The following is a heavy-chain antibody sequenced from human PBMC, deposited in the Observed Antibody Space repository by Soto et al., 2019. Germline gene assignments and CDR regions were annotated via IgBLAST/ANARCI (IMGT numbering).Heavy chain of an antibody. CDR1: GFTFSNYN. CDR3: ARGILGGVRIDYGMDV. D-gene: IGHD2-8*02. Sequence: EVQLVESGGGLVKPGGSLRLSCAASGFTFSNYNMNWVRQPPGKGLEWVSSITSAGSYIYYAESLKGRVTISRDNAKNSLFLQINSLRAEDTALYFCARGILGGVRIDYGMDVWGQGTTVTV. CDR2: ITSAGSYI. V-gene: IGHV3-21*01. J-gene: IGHJ6*02.